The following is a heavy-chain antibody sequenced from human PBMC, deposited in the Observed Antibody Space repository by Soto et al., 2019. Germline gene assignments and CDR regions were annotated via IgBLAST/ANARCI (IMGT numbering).Heavy chain of an antibody. D-gene: IGHD3-9*01. CDR3: ARIYGTYYDILTGLWGGHFDY. V-gene: IGHV1-18*01. CDR1: GYTFNSYG. Sequence: GASVKVSCKASGYTFNSYGITWVRQAPGQGLEWMGWISDYNGNTNYAQKLQGRVTMTTDTSTSTAYIELSSLRSEDTAVFYCARIYGTYYDILTGLWGGHFDYWGQGTQVTVSS. CDR2: ISDYNGNT. J-gene: IGHJ4*02.